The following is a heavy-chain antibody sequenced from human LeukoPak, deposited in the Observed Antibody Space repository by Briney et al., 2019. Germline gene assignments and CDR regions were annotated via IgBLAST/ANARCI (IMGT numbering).Heavy chain of an antibody. CDR1: GFTFSDYY. J-gene: IGHJ4*02. V-gene: IGHV3-11*05. CDR2: ISSSSSYT. CDR3: AREGRVDSAVVLFDY. Sequence: SGGSLRLSCAASGFTFSDYYMSWIRQAPGKGLEWVSYISSSSSYTDYADSVKGRFTISRDNDKNSLYLQINSRRAEDTAVYYCAREGRVDSAVVLFDYWGQGTLVTVSS. D-gene: IGHD5-18*01.